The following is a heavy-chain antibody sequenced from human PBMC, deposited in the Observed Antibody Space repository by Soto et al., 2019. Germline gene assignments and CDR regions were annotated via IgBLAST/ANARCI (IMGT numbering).Heavy chain of an antibody. CDR3: ARDQVFEDSRGNLLGY. V-gene: IGHV1-18*01. J-gene: IGHJ4*02. D-gene: IGHD3-22*01. Sequence: QVQLVQSGGEVRKPGASVKVSCKASGYIFASYGINWVRQAPGLGLEWMGWISTHNGDRKYAPKLQGRVTMTTDTSTSTAYMELRSQRSDDTAVYYCARDQVFEDSRGNLLGYWGQGTLVTVSS. CDR1: GYIFASYG. CDR2: ISTHNGDR.